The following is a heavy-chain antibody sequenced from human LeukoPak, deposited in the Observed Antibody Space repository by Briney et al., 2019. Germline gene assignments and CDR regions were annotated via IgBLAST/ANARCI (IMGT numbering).Heavy chain of an antibody. D-gene: IGHD3-3*01. J-gene: IGHJ5*02. V-gene: IGHV7-4-1*02. Sequence: ASVKVSCKASGYTFTSYAMNWVRQAPGQGLEWMGWINTNTGNRTYAQGFTGRFVFSLDTSVSTAYLQISSLKAEDTAAYYCARDRKYYDFWSGYWFDPWGQGTLVTVSS. CDR1: GYTFTSYA. CDR2: INTNTGNR. CDR3: ARDRKYYDFWSGYWFDP.